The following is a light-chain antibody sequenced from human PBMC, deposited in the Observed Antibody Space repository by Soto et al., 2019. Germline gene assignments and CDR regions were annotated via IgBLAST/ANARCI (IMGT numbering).Light chain of an antibody. V-gene: IGKV3-11*01. CDR1: QYVGSR. Sequence: EIVLKQSPATLSSTPGETATLSCRASQYVGSRLAWYQHKPGQAPRLLIYYMSKRATGIPARFSGSGSGTDFTLTISRLETEDFAVFYCQQYGTSEIIFGQGTRLAI. J-gene: IGKJ5*01. CDR2: YMS. CDR3: QQYGTSEII.